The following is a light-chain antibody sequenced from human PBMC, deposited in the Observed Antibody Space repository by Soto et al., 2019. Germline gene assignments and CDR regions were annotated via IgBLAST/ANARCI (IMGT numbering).Light chain of an antibody. CDR1: QGISSY. V-gene: IGKV1-8*01. J-gene: IGKJ4*01. CDR2: AAS. CDR3: QQYYSYPLT. Sequence: AIRLTQSPSSLSAATGDRVTITCRASQGISSYLAWYQQKPGKAPKLLIYAASTLHSGVPSRFSGSGSETDFTLTISCLQSEDFATYYCQQYYSYPLTFGGGTKVEIK.